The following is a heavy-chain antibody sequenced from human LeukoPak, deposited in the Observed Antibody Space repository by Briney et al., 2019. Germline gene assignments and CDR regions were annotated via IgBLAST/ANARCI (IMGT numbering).Heavy chain of an antibody. Sequence: GGYLRLSCAASGFTFSDHYMSWIRQAPGKGLEWVSYIHSSSTYTNYADSVKGRFTISRGNAKSSLYLQMNSLRVEDTAVYYCARGGGGAVVVAAAGWGKRTLVT. CDR1: GFTFSDHY. V-gene: IGHV3-11*06. D-gene: IGHD2-2*01. CDR3: ARGGGGAVVVAAAG. J-gene: IGHJ4*02. CDR2: IHSSSTYT.